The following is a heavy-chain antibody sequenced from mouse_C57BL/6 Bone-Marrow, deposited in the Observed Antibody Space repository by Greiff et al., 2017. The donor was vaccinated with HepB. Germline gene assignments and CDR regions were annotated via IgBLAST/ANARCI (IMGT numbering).Heavy chain of an antibody. Sequence: EVMLVESGGGLVKPGGSLKLSCAASGFTFSSYAMSWVRQTPEKRLEWVATISDGGSYTYYPDNVKGRFTISRDNAKNTLFLQMTSLRSEDTAMYYCARGTTPWYFDVWGTGTTVTVSS. CDR3: ARGTTPWYFDV. CDR1: GFTFSSYA. V-gene: IGHV5-4*03. CDR2: ISDGGSYT. D-gene: IGHD1-1*01. J-gene: IGHJ1*03.